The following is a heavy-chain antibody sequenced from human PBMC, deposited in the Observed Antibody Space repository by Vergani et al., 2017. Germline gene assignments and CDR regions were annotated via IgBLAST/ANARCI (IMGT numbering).Heavy chain of an antibody. J-gene: IGHJ3*02. Sequence: QVQLHESGPGLVKPSETLSLICSVSGVSMQSGSFYWTWIRQTAERRLEWMGRVYPSGTTNYNPSLNGRVTIFVDKSKNLLSLKLSSVTAADTAVYYCARADIVVVVAAPGAFDIWGQGTMVTVSS. CDR1: GVSMQSGSFY. D-gene: IGHD2-15*01. CDR3: ARADIVVVVAAPGAFDI. V-gene: IGHV4-61*02. CDR2: VYPSGTT.